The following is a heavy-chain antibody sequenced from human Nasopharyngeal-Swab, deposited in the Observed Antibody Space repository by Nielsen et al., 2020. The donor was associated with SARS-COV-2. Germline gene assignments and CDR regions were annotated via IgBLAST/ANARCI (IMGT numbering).Heavy chain of an antibody. Sequence: ETLSLTCVASGVIFSKYWMHWVRQAPGKGLVWVSRINSDGSSTSYADSVKGRFTISRDNAKNTLYLQMNSLRAEDTAVYYCARGGRLRYFDWLNMDVWGKGTTVTVSS. CDR2: INSDGSST. CDR1: GVIFSKYW. D-gene: IGHD3-9*01. V-gene: IGHV3-74*01. CDR3: ARGGRLRYFDWLNMDV. J-gene: IGHJ6*03.